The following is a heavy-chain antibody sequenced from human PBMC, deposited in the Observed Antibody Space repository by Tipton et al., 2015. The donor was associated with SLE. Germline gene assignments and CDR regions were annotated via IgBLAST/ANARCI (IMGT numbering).Heavy chain of an antibody. V-gene: IGHV4-59*01. J-gene: IGHJ5*02. CDR3: AREILYYYDSSGYYLDWFDP. D-gene: IGHD3-22*01. Sequence: LRLSCTVSGGSISSYYWSWIRQPPGKGLEWIGYIYYSGSTNYNPSLKSRVTISVDTSKNQFSLKLSSVTAADTAVYYCAREILYYYDSSGYYLDWFDPWGQGTLVTVSS. CDR2: IYYSGST. CDR1: GGSISSYY.